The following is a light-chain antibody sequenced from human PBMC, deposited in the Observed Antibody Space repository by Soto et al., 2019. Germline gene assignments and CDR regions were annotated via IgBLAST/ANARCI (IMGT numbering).Light chain of an antibody. Sequence: DIVMTQYPDSLAVSLGERATIDCKSSQSVLYRSNNKHHLAWYQLKPGQPPKLLIYWASTRDAGIPDRFSGSGSGSDFTLPNSSVQAEDVAVDYCHQYFSIPHNFGPGNKLEIK. CDR2: WAS. CDR3: HQYFSIPHN. J-gene: IGKJ2*01. V-gene: IGKV4-1*01. CDR1: QSVLYRSNNKHH.